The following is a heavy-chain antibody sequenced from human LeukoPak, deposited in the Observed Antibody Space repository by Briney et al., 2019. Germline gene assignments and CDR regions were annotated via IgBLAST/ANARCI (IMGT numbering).Heavy chain of an antibody. D-gene: IGHD3-22*01. V-gene: IGHV3-74*01. Sequence: GGCLRLSCAASGFTFSNYWMHWVRQAPGEGLVWVSRIKYDGSSTIYADSVQGRFTISRDDARATLYLQMNSLRHEDTAVYYCLRGAHYDTSGYYYWGQGALVTVSS. J-gene: IGHJ4*02. CDR2: IKYDGSST. CDR3: LRGAHYDTSGYYY. CDR1: GFTFSNYW.